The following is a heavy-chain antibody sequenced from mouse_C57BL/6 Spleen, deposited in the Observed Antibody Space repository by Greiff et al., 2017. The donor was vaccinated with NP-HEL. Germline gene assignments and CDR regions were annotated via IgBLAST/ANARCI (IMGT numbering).Heavy chain of an antibody. Sequence: QVQLKESGAELVKPGASVKISCKASGYAFSSYWMNWVKQRPGKGLEWIGQIYPGDGDTNYNGKFKGKATLTADKSSSTAYMQLSSLTSEDSAVYFCARDGSSSHWYFDVWGTGTTVTVSS. D-gene: IGHD1-1*01. V-gene: IGHV1-80*01. CDR2: IYPGDGDT. J-gene: IGHJ1*03. CDR3: ARDGSSSHWYFDV. CDR1: GYAFSSYW.